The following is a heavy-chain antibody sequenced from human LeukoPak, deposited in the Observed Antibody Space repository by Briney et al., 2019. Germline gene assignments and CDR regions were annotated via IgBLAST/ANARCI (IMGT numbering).Heavy chain of an antibody. CDR3: AREAYYYDSSGYSPNFDY. CDR1: GGSINIHY. CDR2: IYPSGST. V-gene: IGHV4-4*07. D-gene: IGHD3-22*01. J-gene: IGHJ4*02. Sequence: SETLSLTCTVSGGSINIHYWSWIRQAAGKGLEWIGRIYPSGSTNYNPSLKSRVTISVDTSKNQFSLKLSSVTAADTAVYYCAREAYYYDSSGYSPNFDYWGQGTLVTVSS.